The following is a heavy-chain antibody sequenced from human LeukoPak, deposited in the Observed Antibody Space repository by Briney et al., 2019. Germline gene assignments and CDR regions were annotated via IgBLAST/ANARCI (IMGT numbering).Heavy chain of an antibody. Sequence: GGSLRLSCAASGFTFRLYGMNWVRQAPGKGLEWVSAISGGGETTTYTDSVKGLFTISRDNSKNTVYLQMNSLSAEDTAVYYCAKARAGGYNYGPFDYWGQGTLVTVSS. D-gene: IGHD5-18*01. V-gene: IGHV3-23*01. CDR1: GFTFRLYG. J-gene: IGHJ4*02. CDR2: ISGGGETT. CDR3: AKARAGGYNYGPFDY.